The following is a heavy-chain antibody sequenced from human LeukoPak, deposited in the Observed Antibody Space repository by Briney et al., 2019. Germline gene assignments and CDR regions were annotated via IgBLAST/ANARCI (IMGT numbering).Heavy chain of an antibody. J-gene: IGHJ4*02. CDR2: ISSSSSYT. CDR3: ARDAPGDNPIDY. V-gene: IGHV3-11*06. Sequence: GGSLRPSCAASGFTLRDYYMSWIRQAPGKGLEWVSYISSSSSYTNYAGSVKGRFTISRDNAENSLFLQMNSLRAEDTAVYYCARDAPGDNPIDYWGQGTLVTVSS. CDR1: GFTLRDYY. D-gene: IGHD4-17*01.